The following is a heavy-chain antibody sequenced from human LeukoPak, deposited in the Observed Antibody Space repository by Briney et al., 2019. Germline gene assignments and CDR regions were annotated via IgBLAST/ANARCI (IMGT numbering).Heavy chain of an antibody. D-gene: IGHD1-7*01. V-gene: IGHV4-31*03. CDR1: GGSISSGGYY. CDR2: IYYSGST. J-gene: IGHJ4*02. Sequence: SQTLSLTCTVSGGSISSGGYYWSWIRQHPGKGLEWIGYIYYSGSTYYIPSLKSRVTISVDTSKNQFSLKLSSVTAADTAVYYCARYTREATGTTVEGYYFDYWGQGTLVTVSS. CDR3: ARYTREATGTTVEGYYFDY.